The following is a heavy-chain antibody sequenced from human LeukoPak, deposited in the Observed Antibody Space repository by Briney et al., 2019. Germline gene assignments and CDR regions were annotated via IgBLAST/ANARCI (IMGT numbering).Heavy chain of an antibody. CDR1: GGSISTNY. CDR3: ARGPSSTWSYYMDV. D-gene: IGHD6-13*01. CDR2: IYYSGFT. Sequence: PSETLSLTCTVSGGSISTNYWNWIRRPPGKGLEWIGYIYYSGFTNYNPSLKSRVTMSVDTSKNQFSVRLSYVTAADTAVYFCARGPSSTWSYYMDVWGKGTTVTVSS. V-gene: IGHV4-59*01. J-gene: IGHJ6*03.